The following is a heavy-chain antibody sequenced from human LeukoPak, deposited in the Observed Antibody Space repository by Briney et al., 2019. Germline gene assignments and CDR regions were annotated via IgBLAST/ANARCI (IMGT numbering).Heavy chain of an antibody. V-gene: IGHV3-9*01. Sequence: PGGSLRLSCAASGFTFDDYAMHWVRQAPGKGLEWVSGISWNSGSIGYADSVKGRFTISRGNAKNSLYLQMNSLRPDDTAVYYCAKDAMWAHSRGTYFDYWGQGTLLTVSS. CDR3: AKDAMWAHSRGTYFDY. D-gene: IGHD6-19*01. CDR1: GFTFDDYA. CDR2: ISWNSGSI. J-gene: IGHJ4*02.